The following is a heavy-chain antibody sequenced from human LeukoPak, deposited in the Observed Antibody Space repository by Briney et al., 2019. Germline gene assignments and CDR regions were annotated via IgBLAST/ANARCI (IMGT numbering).Heavy chain of an antibody. D-gene: IGHD6-13*01. CDR1: GFTFSSYA. CDR2: ISGSGGST. Sequence: PGGSLRLSCAASGFTFSSYAMSWVRQAPGKGLEWVSAISGSGGSTYYADSVKGRFTISRDNSKNTLYLQMNSLRAEDTAVYYCAKEDWQQLETLSGAFDIWGQGTMVTVSS. J-gene: IGHJ3*02. CDR3: AKEDWQQLETLSGAFDI. V-gene: IGHV3-23*01.